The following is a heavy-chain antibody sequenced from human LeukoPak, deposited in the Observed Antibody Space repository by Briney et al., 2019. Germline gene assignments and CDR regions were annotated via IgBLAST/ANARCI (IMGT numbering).Heavy chain of an antibody. J-gene: IGHJ4*02. CDR3: ARKRGTFDY. V-gene: IGHV5-51*01. CDR1: GYSFATYW. Sequence: GESLKISCQVSGYSFATYWIGWVRQMPGKGLEWMGIIYPGDSDTTYNPSFRGQVTISADKSISTAYLQWSSLNASDTAMYYCARKRGTFDYWGQGTLVTVSS. CDR2: IYPGDSDT.